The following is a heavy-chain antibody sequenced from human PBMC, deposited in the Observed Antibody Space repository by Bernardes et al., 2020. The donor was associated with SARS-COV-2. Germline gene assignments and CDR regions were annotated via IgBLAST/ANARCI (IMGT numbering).Heavy chain of an antibody. CDR1: GYSFTNYW. V-gene: IGHV5-51*01. CDR2: IYPGYSES. J-gene: IGHJ6*02. D-gene: IGHD2-21*02. CDR3: ARSDTWANKNYYSLDV. Sequence: GESLKISCKASGYSFTNYWIGWVRQMPGKGLEWMGIIYPGYSESRYSPSFQGQVTISADKSMNTAYLQWSSLKASDTAMYYCARSDTWANKNYYSLDVWGRGIQVTVSS.